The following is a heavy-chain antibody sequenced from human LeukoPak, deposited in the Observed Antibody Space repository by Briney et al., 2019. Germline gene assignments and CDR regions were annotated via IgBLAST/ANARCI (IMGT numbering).Heavy chain of an antibody. CDR3: ATSSRANLGDY. CDR2: LYTDDSA. J-gene: IGHJ4*02. Sequence: SGGSLRLSCAASGFTFNTYAMSWVRQAPGKGLEWVSILYTDDSAYYADSVTGRFTISRDNSKNTLFLQMNSLRAEDTALYFCATSSRANLGDYWGQGTLVTVSS. D-gene: IGHD1-14*01. CDR1: GFTFNTYA. V-gene: IGHV3-23*03.